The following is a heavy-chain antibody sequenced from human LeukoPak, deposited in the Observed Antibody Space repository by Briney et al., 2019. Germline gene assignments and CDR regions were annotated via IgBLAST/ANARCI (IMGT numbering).Heavy chain of an antibody. D-gene: IGHD3-10*01. V-gene: IGHV4-61*02. CDR1: GGSISSGSYY. CDR2: IYTSGST. CDR3: ARAFGEFSPLF. J-gene: IGHJ4*02. Sequence: PSQTLSLTCTVSGGSISSGSYYWSWIRQPAGKGLEWIGRIYTSGSTNYNPSLKSRVTISVDTSKNQFSLKLSSVTAADTAVYYCARAFGEFSPLFWGQGTLVTVSS.